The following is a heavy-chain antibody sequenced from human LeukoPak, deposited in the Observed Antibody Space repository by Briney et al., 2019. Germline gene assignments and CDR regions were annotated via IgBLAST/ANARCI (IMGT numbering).Heavy chain of an antibody. Sequence: SETLSLTCTVSGGSISSYYWSWIRQPPGKGLEWIGYIYYSGSTNYNPSLKSRVTISVDTSKNQFSLKLSSVTAADTAVYYCARHGDSYGRPYYFDYWGQGTLVTVSS. D-gene: IGHD5-18*01. CDR3: ARHGDSYGRPYYFDY. J-gene: IGHJ4*02. CDR2: IYYSGST. V-gene: IGHV4-59*08. CDR1: GGSISSYY.